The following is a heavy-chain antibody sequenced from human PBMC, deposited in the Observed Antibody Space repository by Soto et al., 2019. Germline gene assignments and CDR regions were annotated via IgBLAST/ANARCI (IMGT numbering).Heavy chain of an antibody. D-gene: IGHD3-10*01. J-gene: IGHJ4*02. Sequence: GSLRLSCAASGFTVSTKYMSWVRQAPGKWLEWVSVIYSGGSTFYADSVRGRFTISRDNSKNTVNLQMNSLRAEDTAVYYCARDPRAADYWGQGTLVTVSS. CDR1: GFTVSTKY. CDR2: IYSGGST. V-gene: IGHV3-66*01. CDR3: ARDPRAADY.